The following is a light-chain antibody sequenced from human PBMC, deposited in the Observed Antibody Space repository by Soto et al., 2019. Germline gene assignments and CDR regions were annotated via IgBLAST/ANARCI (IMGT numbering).Light chain of an antibody. CDR2: EGS. CDR1: SSDVGSYNL. Sequence: QSALTQPASVSGSPGQSITISCTGTSSDVGSYNLVSWYQQLPGKAPKLMIYEGSKRPSGVSNRFSGSKSGNTASLTISGLQAEDDADYYCCSYAGSSFYVFGSGTKLNVL. V-gene: IGLV2-23*01. J-gene: IGLJ1*01. CDR3: CSYAGSSFYV.